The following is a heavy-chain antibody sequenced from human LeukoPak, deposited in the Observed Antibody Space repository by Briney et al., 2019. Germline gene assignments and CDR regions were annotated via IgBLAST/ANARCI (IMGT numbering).Heavy chain of an antibody. CDR3: AKDSPTYYADS. D-gene: IGHD2/OR15-2a*01. CDR2: INYNGRDK. CDR1: GFTFSSYA. V-gene: IGHV3-30*02. J-gene: IGHJ4*02. Sequence: PGGSLRLSCAASGFTFSSYAMNWVRQAPGKGLEWVSFINYNGRDKYYADSVKGRFTISRDSSKNTLSLQMNSLRAEDTAVYFCAKDSPTYYADSWGQGTLVTVSS.